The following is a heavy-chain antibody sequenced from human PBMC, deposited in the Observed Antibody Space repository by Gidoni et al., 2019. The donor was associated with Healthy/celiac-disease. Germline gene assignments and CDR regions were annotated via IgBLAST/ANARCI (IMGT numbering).Heavy chain of an antibody. D-gene: IGHD1-1*01. CDR2: IRSKANSYAT. J-gene: IGHJ4*02. Sequence: EVQLVASGGGLVQPGGSLKLSRAASGFTFRGSAMHWVRQASGKGLEWVGRIRSKANSYATAYAASVKGRFTISRDDSKNTAYLQMNSLKTEDTAVYYCTGWHGTPRWGQGTLVTVSS. V-gene: IGHV3-73*02. CDR3: TGWHGTPR. CDR1: GFTFRGSA.